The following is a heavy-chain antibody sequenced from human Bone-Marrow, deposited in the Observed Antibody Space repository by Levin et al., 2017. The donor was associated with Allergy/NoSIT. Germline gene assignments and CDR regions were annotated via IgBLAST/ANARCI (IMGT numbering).Heavy chain of an antibody. J-gene: IGHJ4*02. D-gene: IGHD5-12*01. CDR2: IIPILKMA. CDR1: GGTFSSES. Sequence: GASVKVSCKASGGTFSSESISWVRQAPGQGLEWVGRIIPILKMANYAQKFQGRVTITADKSTSTAYMELSSLRSEDTAIYYCARDAGGYSGHEWRKGNPWDYWGQGTLVTVSS. V-gene: IGHV1-69*04. CDR3: ARDAGGYSGHEWRKGNPWDY.